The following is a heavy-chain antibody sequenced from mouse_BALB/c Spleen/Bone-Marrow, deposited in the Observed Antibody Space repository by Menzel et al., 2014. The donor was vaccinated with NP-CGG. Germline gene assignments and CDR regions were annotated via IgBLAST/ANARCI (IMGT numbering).Heavy chain of an antibody. Sequence: EVQLQQSGAELVKPGASVKLSCTASGFNIXDTYMHWVKQRPEQGLEWIGRIDPANGNTKYDPKFQGKATITADTSSNTAYLQLSSLTSEDTAVYYCARWEYYAMDYWGQATSVTVSS. CDR1: GFNIXDTY. D-gene: IGHD4-1*01. J-gene: IGHJ4*01. CDR2: IDPANGNT. CDR3: ARWEYYAMDY. V-gene: IGHV14-3*02.